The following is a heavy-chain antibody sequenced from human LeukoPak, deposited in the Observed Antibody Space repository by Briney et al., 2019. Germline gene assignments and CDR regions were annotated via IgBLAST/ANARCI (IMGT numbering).Heavy chain of an antibody. Sequence: GGSLRLSCAASGFTLSSYAMSWVRQAPGKGLEWVSAISGSGGSTYYADSVKGRFTISRDNSKNTLYLQMNSLRAEDTAVYYCAKDSGPWFGELLNSYFDYWGQGTLVTVSS. V-gene: IGHV3-23*01. CDR1: GFTLSSYA. CDR3: AKDSGPWFGELLNSYFDY. J-gene: IGHJ4*02. D-gene: IGHD3-10*01. CDR2: ISGSGGST.